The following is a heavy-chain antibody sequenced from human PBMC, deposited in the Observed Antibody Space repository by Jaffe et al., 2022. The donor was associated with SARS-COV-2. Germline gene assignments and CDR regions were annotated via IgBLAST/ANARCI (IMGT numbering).Heavy chain of an antibody. CDR3: ARSSGGNYYGSGSPDY. J-gene: IGHJ4*02. Sequence: QVQLVESGGGVVQPGRSLRLSCAASGFTFSSYGMHWVRQAPGKGLEWVAVIWYDGSNKYYADSVKGRFTISRDNSKNTLYLQMNSLRAEDTAVYYCARSSGGNYYGSGSPDYWGQGTLVTVSS. D-gene: IGHD3-10*01. CDR2: IWYDGSNK. CDR1: GFTFSSYG. V-gene: IGHV3-33*01.